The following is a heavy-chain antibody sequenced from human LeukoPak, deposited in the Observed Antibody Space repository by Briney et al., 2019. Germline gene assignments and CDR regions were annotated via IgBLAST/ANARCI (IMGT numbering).Heavy chain of an antibody. J-gene: IGHJ4*02. CDR3: ARLPITMPPDY. CDR1: GGSISSYY. V-gene: IGHV4-59*12. CDR2: IYYSGST. Sequence: PSETLSLTCTVSGGSISSYYWSWIRQPPGKGLEWIGYIYYSGSTNYNPSLKSRVTISVDTSKSQFSLKLSSVTAADTAVYYCARLPITMPPDYWGQGTLVTVSS. D-gene: IGHD3-10*01.